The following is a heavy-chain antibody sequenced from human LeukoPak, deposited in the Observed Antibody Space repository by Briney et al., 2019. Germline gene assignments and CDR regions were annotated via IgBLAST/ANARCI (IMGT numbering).Heavy chain of an antibody. D-gene: IGHD1-26*01. Sequence: SSETLSLTCTVSGGSFSSYYWSWIRQPPGKGLEWIGYIYYSGSTNYNPSLKSRVTISVDTSKNQFSLKLSSVTAADTAVYYCASSSGSPARGGFDPWGQGTLVTVSS. J-gene: IGHJ5*02. CDR2: IYYSGST. CDR3: ASSSGSPARGGFDP. CDR1: GGSFSSYY. V-gene: IGHV4-59*01.